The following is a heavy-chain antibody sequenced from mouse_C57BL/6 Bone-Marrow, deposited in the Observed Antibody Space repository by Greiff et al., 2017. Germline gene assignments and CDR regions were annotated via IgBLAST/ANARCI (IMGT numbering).Heavy chain of an antibody. CDR3: ARELSPD. Sequence: VQLQQSGAELVRPGTSVKVSCKASGYAFTNYLIAWVKQRPGQGLEWIGVFNPGSGGTNYNEKFKGQATLTADKSSSPGYMQLSSLTSEDSAVCFCARELSPDWGQGTLVTVSA. J-gene: IGHJ3*01. CDR2: FNPGSGGT. V-gene: IGHV1-54*01. CDR1: GYAFTNYL.